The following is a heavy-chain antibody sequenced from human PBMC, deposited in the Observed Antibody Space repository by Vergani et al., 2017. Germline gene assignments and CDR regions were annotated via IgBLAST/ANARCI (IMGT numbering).Heavy chain of an antibody. Sequence: EVQLLESGGNLVQPGGSLRLSCAASGFTFTNFAMTWVRQAPGEGLEWVSGISGSGGFTYYADSVKGRFTISRDNSKNTMFLQMNNLRAEDTAVYYCAKDNVPGYYDRSCYCDDWGQGTLVTVSS. CDR1: GFTFTNFA. D-gene: IGHD3-22*01. CDR2: ISGSGGFT. V-gene: IGHV3-23*01. J-gene: IGHJ4*02. CDR3: AKDNVPGYYDRSCYCDD.